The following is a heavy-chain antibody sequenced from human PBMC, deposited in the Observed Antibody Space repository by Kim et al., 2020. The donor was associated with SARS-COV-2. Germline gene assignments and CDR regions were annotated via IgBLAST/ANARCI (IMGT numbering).Heavy chain of an antibody. V-gene: IGHV3-74*03. D-gene: IGHD2-21*01. CDR2: GDGSNT. CDR3: AKAYDD. J-gene: IGHJ4*02. Sequence: GDGSNTKYAEAGKGRFPSSRDNAKNTVYIQMNSLRGEDTAVYYCAKAYDDWGQGTLVTVSS.